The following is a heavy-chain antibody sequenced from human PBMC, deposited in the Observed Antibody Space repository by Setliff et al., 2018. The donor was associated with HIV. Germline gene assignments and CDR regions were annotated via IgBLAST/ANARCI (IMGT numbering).Heavy chain of an antibody. D-gene: IGHD1-1*01. CDR3: ARVGVRNWNDDGIDY. J-gene: IGHJ4*02. CDR1: GDSISSGTYY. V-gene: IGHV4-39*01. Sequence: SEALSLTCNVSGDSISSGTYYWGWVRQAPGKGLEWIGSIFYSGDAHYNPSLKRRVTISVDTSKNQLSLKVRSVTAADTALYYCARVGVRNWNDDGIDYWGQGTLVTVSS. CDR2: IFYSGDA.